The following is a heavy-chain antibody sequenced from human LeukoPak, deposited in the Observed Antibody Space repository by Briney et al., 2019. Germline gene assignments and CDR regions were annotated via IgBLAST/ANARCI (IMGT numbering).Heavy chain of an antibody. CDR1: GYTFTGYY. CDR2: ISAYSGNT. V-gene: IGHV1-18*04. J-gene: IGHJ5*02. CDR3: AVGLAAAGTFDP. Sequence: ASVKVSCKASGYTFTGYYMHWVRQAPGQGLEWMGWISAYSGNTNYAQKLQGRVTMTTDTSTSTAYMELRSLRSDDTAVYYCAVGLAAAGTFDPWGQGTLVTVSS. D-gene: IGHD6-13*01.